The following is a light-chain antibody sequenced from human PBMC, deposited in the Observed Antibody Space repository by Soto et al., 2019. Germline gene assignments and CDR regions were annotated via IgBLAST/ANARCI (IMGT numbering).Light chain of an antibody. CDR1: QTISIY. CDR3: QQRYSSPLT. J-gene: IGKJ4*01. Sequence: DIQMTQSPSSLSASVGARVTITCRASQTISIYLNWYQQKPGRAPRLLIYTTSSSQSGVPSRFSGSRSGTDFTLTISSLQPEDFATYYCQQRYSSPLTFGGGTKVEIK. V-gene: IGKV1-39*01. CDR2: TTS.